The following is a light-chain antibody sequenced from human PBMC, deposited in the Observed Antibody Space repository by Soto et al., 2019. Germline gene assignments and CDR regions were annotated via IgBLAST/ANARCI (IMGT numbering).Light chain of an antibody. CDR1: QTVSGRY. CDR2: DAS. V-gene: IGKV3-20*01. Sequence: EIVLTQSAGTLSLSPGERATLSCRASQTVSGRYLAWFQQKPGQTPRLLIYDASTRAAGVPDRFSGSGSGTDFSLPINRLEPEDFAVYYCQHYGSSPWTFDQVTKVVIK. J-gene: IGKJ1*01. CDR3: QHYGSSPWT.